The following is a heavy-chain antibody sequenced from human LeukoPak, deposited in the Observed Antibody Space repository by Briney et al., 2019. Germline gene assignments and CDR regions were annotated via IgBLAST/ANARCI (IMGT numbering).Heavy chain of an antibody. D-gene: IGHD3-3*01. Sequence: EASVKVSCKASGYTFTGHYMHWVRQAPGQGLEWMGWINPKPGGTYYAQKFQGRVTMTRDTSISTAYMELRSLRSDDTAVYYCASAPITVFEVVKGEFAYWGQGTLVAVSS. CDR2: INPKPGGT. CDR3: ASAPITVFEVVKGEFAY. J-gene: IGHJ4*02. V-gene: IGHV1-2*02. CDR1: GYTFTGHY.